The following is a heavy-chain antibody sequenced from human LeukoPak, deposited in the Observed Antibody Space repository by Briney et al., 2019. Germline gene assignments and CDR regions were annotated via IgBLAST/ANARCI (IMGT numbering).Heavy chain of an antibody. D-gene: IGHD3-16*01. CDR3: AKVTSLRYYYYGMDV. J-gene: IGHJ6*02. V-gene: IGHV3-30*18. Sequence: PGGSLRLSCAASGFTFSSYGMHWVRQAPGKGLEWVAVISYDGSNKYYADSVKGRFTISRDNSKNTLYLQMNSLRAEDTAVYYCAKVTSLRYYYYGMDVWGQGTTVTVSS. CDR1: GFTFSSYG. CDR2: ISYDGSNK.